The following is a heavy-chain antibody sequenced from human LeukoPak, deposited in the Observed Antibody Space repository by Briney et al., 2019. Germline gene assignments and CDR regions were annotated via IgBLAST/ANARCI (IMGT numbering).Heavy chain of an antibody. J-gene: IGHJ5*02. V-gene: IGHV3-7*01. CDR3: ARGYSGFDP. CDR1: GFTLSNYW. CDR2: IKQDGSGT. D-gene: IGHD5-12*01. Sequence: GGSLRLSCAASGFTLSNYWMNWVRQAPGKGLEWVANIKQDGSGTYYVDSVKGRFTISRDIAKNSLYLQMNSLRAEDTAVYYCARGYSGFDPWGREPWSPSPQ.